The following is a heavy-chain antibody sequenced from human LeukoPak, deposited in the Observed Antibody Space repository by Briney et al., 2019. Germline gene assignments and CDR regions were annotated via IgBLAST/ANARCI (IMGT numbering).Heavy chain of an antibody. CDR2: IYYSGST. CDR1: GGSISSYY. V-gene: IGHV4-59*01. Sequence: SETLSLTCTVSGGSISSYYWSWIRQPPGKGLEWIGYIYYSGSTNYNPSLKSRVTISVDTSKNQFSLKLSSVTAADTAVYYCVRDLREAQYGSGSLYWFDPWGQGTLVTVSS. J-gene: IGHJ5*02. D-gene: IGHD3-10*01. CDR3: VRDLREAQYGSGSLYWFDP.